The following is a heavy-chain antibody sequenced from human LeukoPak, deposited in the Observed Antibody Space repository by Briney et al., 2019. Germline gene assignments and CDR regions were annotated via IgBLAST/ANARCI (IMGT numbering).Heavy chain of an antibody. CDR3: ARRIGSGWYDY. Sequence: GEPLKISCKGSGYSFTSYWIGWVRQMPGKGLEWLGIINPGDSDTRYSPSFQGQVTISADKSIGTANLQWSSLKASDTAMYYCARRIGSGWYDYWGQGTLVTVSS. CDR1: GYSFTSYW. J-gene: IGHJ4*02. V-gene: IGHV5-51*01. D-gene: IGHD6-19*01. CDR2: INPGDSDT.